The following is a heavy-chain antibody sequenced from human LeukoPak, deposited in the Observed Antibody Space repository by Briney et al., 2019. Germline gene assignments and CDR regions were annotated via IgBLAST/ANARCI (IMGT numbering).Heavy chain of an antibody. V-gene: IGHV3-23*01. Sequence: GGSLRLSCAASGFTFDDYGMSWVRQAPGKGLEWVSAISGSGGSTYYADSVKGRFTISRDNSKNTLYLQMNSLRAEDTAVYYCAKPLWFGELAVCFDYWGQGTLVTVSS. CDR2: ISGSGGST. CDR3: AKPLWFGELAVCFDY. J-gene: IGHJ4*02. CDR1: GFTFDDYG. D-gene: IGHD3-10*01.